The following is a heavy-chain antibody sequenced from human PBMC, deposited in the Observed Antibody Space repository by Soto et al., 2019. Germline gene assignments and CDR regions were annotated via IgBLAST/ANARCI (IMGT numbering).Heavy chain of an antibody. CDR1: GYTFTSYY. Sequence: VKVSCKASGYTFTSYYMHWVRQAPGQGLEWMGIINPSGGSTSYAQKFQGRVTMTRDTSTSTVYMELSSLRSGDTAVYYCARDLYSTSWYVRAFDMWGQGTMVTVSS. CDR3: ARDLYSTSWYVRAFDM. CDR2: INPSGGST. D-gene: IGHD6-13*01. J-gene: IGHJ3*02. V-gene: IGHV1-46*03.